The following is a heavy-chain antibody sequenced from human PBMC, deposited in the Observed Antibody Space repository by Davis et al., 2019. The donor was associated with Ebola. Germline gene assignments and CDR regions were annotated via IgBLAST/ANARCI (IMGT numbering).Heavy chain of an antibody. CDR2: IYTSGST. Sequence: PSETLSLTCTVSGGSISSYYWSWIRQPAGKGLEWIGRIYTSGSTNYNPSLKSRVTMSVDTPKNQFSMRLSSVTAPDTAVYYCATRGNTGTTLYFDLWGRGTLVTVSS. V-gene: IGHV4-4*07. CDR1: GGSISSYY. D-gene: IGHD4-17*01. CDR3: ATRGNTGTTLYFDL. J-gene: IGHJ2*01.